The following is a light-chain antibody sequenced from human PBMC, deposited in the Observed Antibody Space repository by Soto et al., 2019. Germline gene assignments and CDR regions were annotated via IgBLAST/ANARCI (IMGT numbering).Light chain of an antibody. CDR2: DAS. CDR1: QNLNNY. Sequence: DIQVYQSPSSLSASVGDRVTITCQASQNLNNYLNWYQQKPGRAPKLLIYDASNLEAGVPSRFSGSGSETAFTLTISRLEPEDFALYYCQQYGSSPRTFGQGTKV. J-gene: IGKJ1*01. CDR3: QQYGSSPRT. V-gene: IGKV1-33*01.